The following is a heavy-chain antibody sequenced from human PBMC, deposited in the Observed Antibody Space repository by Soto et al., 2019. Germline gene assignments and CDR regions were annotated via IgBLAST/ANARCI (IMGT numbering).Heavy chain of an antibody. CDR1: GFTFSSYA. V-gene: IGHV3-23*01. D-gene: IGHD6-6*01. CDR3: ANHRSSSGGRYYYYMDV. CDR2: ISGSGGST. J-gene: IGHJ6*03. Sequence: GGSLRLSCAASGFTFSSYAMSWVRQAPGKGLEWVSAISGSGGSTYYADSVKGRFTISRDNSKNTLYLQMNSLRAEDTAVYYCANHRSSSGGRYYYYMDVWGKGTTVTVSS.